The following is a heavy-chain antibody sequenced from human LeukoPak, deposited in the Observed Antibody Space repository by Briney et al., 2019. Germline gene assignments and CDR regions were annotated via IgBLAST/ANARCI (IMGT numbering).Heavy chain of an antibody. CDR3: ASLVGTIDY. J-gene: IGHJ4*02. CDR1: GYTFTGYY. V-gene: IGHV1-69*13. D-gene: IGHD1/OR15-1a*01. Sequence: SVKVSCKASGYTFTGYYMHWVRQAPGQGLEWMGGIIPIFGTANYAQKFQGRVTITADESTSTAYMELSSLRSEDTAVYYCASLVGTIDYWGQGTLVTVSS. CDR2: IIPIFGTA.